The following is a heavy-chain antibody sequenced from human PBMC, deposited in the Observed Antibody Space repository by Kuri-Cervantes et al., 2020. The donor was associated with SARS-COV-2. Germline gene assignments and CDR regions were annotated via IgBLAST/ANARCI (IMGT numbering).Heavy chain of an antibody. V-gene: IGHV4-30-4*02. Sequence: SETLSLTCTVSGYSISSGDYYWSWIRQPPGKGLEWIGYIYYSGSTYYNPSLKSRVTISVDTSKNQISLKMSSVTAADTAVYFCARDYSNYFDYWGQGTLVTVSS. CDR3: ARDYSNYFDY. J-gene: IGHJ4*02. D-gene: IGHD5-18*01. CDR2: IYYSGST. CDR1: GYSISSGDYY.